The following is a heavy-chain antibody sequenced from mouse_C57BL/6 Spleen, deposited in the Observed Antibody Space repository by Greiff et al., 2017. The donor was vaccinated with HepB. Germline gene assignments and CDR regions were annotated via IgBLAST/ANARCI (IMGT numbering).Heavy chain of an antibody. V-gene: IGHV6-3*01. CDR1: GFTFSNYW. D-gene: IGHD1-1*01. J-gene: IGHJ4*01. Sequence: EVKLVESGGGLVQPGGSMKLSCVASGFTFSNYWMNWVRQSPEKGLEWVAQIRLKSDNYATHYAESVKGRFTISRDDSKSSVYLQMNNLRAEDTGIYYCTGTTVVGLDAMDYWGQGTSVTVSS. CDR3: TGTTVVGLDAMDY. CDR2: IRLKSDNYAT.